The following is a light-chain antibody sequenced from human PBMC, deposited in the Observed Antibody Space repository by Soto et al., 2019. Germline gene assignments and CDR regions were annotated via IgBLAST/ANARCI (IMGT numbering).Light chain of an antibody. CDR2: GVS. Sequence: EIVLTQSPGTLSLSPGEKATLSCRASQSVGDTFLSWYQQKPGLAPRLLIYGVSNRATGIPDRFSGSGSGTDFSLTISRLEPYDFALYYCGQFVSSPPRTFGQGTKVEFK. J-gene: IGKJ1*01. CDR3: GQFVSSPPRT. V-gene: IGKV3-20*01. CDR1: QSVGDTF.